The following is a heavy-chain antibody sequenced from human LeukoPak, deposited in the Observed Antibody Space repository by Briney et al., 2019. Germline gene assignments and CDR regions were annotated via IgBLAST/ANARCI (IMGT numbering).Heavy chain of an antibody. J-gene: IGHJ3*01. CDR1: GGSIRNYY. CDR2: IYDTAAT. CDR3: ARFLVPDAFDV. Sequence: PSETLSLTCTVSGGSIRNYYWNWIRQPPGKGLEWIGYIYDTAATNYNPSLKSRVTISVETSENQFSLNLRSVTAADTAVYYCARFLVPDAFDVWGQGTMVTVSS. D-gene: IGHD2/OR15-2a*01. V-gene: IGHV4-59*01.